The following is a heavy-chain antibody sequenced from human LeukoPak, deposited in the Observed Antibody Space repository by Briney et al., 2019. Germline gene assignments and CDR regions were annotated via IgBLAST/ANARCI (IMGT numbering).Heavy chain of an antibody. V-gene: IGHV3-43*01. Sequence: PGGSLRLSCAASGFTFDDYTMHWVRQAPGKGLEWVSLISWDGGSTYYADSVKGRFTISRDNSKNSLYLQMNSLRTEYTALYYCAELGITMIGGVWGKGTTVTISS. CDR3: AELGITMIGGV. CDR1: GFTFDDYT. D-gene: IGHD3-10*02. CDR2: ISWDGGST. J-gene: IGHJ6*04.